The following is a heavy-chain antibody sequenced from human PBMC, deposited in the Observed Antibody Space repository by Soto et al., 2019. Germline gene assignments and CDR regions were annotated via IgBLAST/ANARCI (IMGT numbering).Heavy chain of an antibody. V-gene: IGHV4-31*03. J-gene: IGHJ5*02. CDR2: IYYSGST. D-gene: IGHD3-3*01. CDR3: ARGRRGVVTPNWFDP. CDR1: GGSISSGGYY. Sequence: QVQLQESGPGLVKPSQTLSLTCTVSGGSISSGGYYWSWIRQHPGKGLEWIGYIYYSGSTYYNPSLKSRVTISVDTSKNQFSLKLSSVTAADTAVYYCARGRRGVVTPNWFDPWGQGTLVTVSS.